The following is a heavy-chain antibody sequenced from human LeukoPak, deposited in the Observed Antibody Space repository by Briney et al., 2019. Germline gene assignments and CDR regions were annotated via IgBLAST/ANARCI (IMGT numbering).Heavy chain of an antibody. CDR2: IWYDGSNK. J-gene: IGHJ6*02. Sequence: GGSLRLSCEASGFIFSTYGMHWVRRAPGKGLEWVAVIWYDGSNKNYADSVKGRFTISRDDSKNTLYLQMNSLRAEDTAVYYCARGGRTTWHGMDVWGQGTTVTVSS. V-gene: IGHV3-33*01. CDR1: GFIFSTYG. D-gene: IGHD4-17*01. CDR3: ARGGRTTWHGMDV.